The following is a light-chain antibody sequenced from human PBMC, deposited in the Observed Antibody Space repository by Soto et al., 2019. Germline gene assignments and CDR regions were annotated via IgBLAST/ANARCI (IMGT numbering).Light chain of an antibody. CDR1: QGINRW. CDR2: TAT. V-gene: IGKV1-12*01. CDR3: QQANSFPWT. J-gene: IGKJ1*01. Sequence: DIQMTQSPSSVSASVGDRVTITCRASQGINRWLAWYQQKPGKAPQLLIYTATSLQSGVPSRFSGSGSGTDFTLTISCLQPEDFATYYRQQANSFPWTFGQGTKVEIK.